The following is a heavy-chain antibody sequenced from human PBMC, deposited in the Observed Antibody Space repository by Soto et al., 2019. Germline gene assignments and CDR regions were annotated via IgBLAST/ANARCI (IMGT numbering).Heavy chain of an antibody. V-gene: IGHV3-7*05. D-gene: IGHD6-13*01. CDR2: IKQDGSEK. J-gene: IGHJ6*02. Sequence: PGGSLSLSCAASGFTFSSYWMSWVRQAPGKGLEWVANIKQDGSEKYYVDSVKGRFTISRDNAKNSLYLQMNSLRAEDTAVYYCARDWNCCSSSWTYVGYYYYYGMDVWGQGTTVTVSS. CDR1: GFTFSSYW. CDR3: ARDWNCCSSSWTYVGYYYYYGMDV.